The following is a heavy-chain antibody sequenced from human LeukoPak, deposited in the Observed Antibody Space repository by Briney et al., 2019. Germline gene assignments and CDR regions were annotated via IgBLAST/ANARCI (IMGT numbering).Heavy chain of an antibody. CDR3: ARGAYGDK. V-gene: IGHV1-18*01. D-gene: IGHD4-17*01. CDR1: GYTLTSYG. CDR2: ISTQSGNT. J-gene: IGHJ4*02. Sequence: ASVKVSCEASGYTLTSYGINWMRQAPGQGLEWMGWISTQSGNTDYAQKVQGRLTLTTDRSTNTAYMELRSLRSDDTAVYYCARGAYGDKWGQGTMVTVSS.